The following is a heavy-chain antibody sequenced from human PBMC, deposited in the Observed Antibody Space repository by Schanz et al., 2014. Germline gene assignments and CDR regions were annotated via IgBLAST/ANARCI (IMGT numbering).Heavy chain of an antibody. V-gene: IGHV3-30*18. D-gene: IGHD3-22*01. CDR2: ISYDGRNK. Sequence: QVQLVESGGGVVQPGRSLRLSCAGSGFSFSGFGMHWVRQAPGKGREWVAVISYDGRNKYFADSVKGRFTISRDNSKNTLFLQVNSLRAEDTAVYYCAKDHFGHYDSSGCSDCYYYGMDVWGQGTTVTVSS. CDR3: AKDHFGHYDSSGCSDCYYYGMDV. CDR1: GFSFSGFG. J-gene: IGHJ6*02.